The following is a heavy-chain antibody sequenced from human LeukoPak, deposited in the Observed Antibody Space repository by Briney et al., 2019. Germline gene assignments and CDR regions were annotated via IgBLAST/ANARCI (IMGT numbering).Heavy chain of an antibody. Sequence: SETLSLTCAVSGGSITSGGFSWSWIRQPPGKGLEWIGNIYRSGNTYYNPSLQSRVTISLDRSKNQFSLKLSSVTAADTAVYYCARGSDSDVVVPAAIRNYYYGMDVWGQGTTVTVSS. D-gene: IGHD2-2*02. J-gene: IGHJ6*02. V-gene: IGHV4-30-2*01. CDR2: IYRSGNT. CDR3: ARGSDSDVVVPAAIRNYYYGMDV. CDR1: GGSITSGGFS.